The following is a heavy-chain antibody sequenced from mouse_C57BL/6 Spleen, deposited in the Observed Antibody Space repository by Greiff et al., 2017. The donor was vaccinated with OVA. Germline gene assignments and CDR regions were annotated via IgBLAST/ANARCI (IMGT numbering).Heavy chain of an antibody. CDR3: ARGGYCGSSHYWYFGV. Sequence: QVQLQQPGAELVRPGSSVKLSCKASGYTFTSYWMDWVKQRPGQGLEWIGNIYPSDSETHYNQKFKDKATLTVDKSSSTAYMQLSSLTSEDSAVYYCARGGYCGSSHYWYFGVWGTGTTVTVSS. V-gene: IGHV1-61*01. D-gene: IGHD1-1*01. J-gene: IGHJ1*03. CDR2: IYPSDSET. CDR1: GYTFTSYW.